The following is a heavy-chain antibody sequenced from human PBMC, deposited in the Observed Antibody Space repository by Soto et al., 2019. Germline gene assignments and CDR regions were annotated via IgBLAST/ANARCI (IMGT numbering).Heavy chain of an antibody. D-gene: IGHD6-19*01. CDR1: GGSVSSGSYY. J-gene: IGHJ4*02. CDR3: ARDHSSGWYFFDN. CDR2: IYYSGST. V-gene: IGHV4-61*01. Sequence: SETLSLTCTVSGGSVSSGSYYWSWIRQPPGKGLEWIGYIYYSGSTNYNPSLKSRVTISVDTSKNQFSLKLSSVTAADTAVYYCARDHSSGWYFFDNWGQGTLVTVSS.